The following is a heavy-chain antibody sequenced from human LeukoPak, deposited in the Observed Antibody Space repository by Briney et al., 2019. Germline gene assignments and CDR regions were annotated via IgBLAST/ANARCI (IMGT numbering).Heavy chain of an antibody. CDR3: ARRGKVEANY. J-gene: IGHJ4*02. Sequence: SETLSLTCAVYGGSFSGYYWSWIRQPPGKGLEWIGEINHSGSTNYNPSLKSRVTISVDTSKNQFSLKLSSVTAADTAVYYCARRGKVEANYWGQGTLVTVSS. D-gene: IGHD1-26*01. CDR2: INHSGST. V-gene: IGHV4-34*01. CDR1: GGSFSGYY.